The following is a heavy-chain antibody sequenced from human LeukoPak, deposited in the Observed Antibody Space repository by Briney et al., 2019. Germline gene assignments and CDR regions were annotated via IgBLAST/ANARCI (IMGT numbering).Heavy chain of an antibody. V-gene: IGHV1-69*13. CDR3: ARDQYYDFWSGKIGDHYFDS. Sequence: AVRVSCMASGGTFSSYAISWVRQTPGQGLEWGCGVIPIFGTANYAKKFQGRVTITADESTSTAYMELSSLRSEDTAVYYCARDQYYDFWSGKIGDHYFDSWGQGTLVTVSS. D-gene: IGHD3-3*01. CDR2: VIPIFGTA. CDR1: GGTFSSYA. J-gene: IGHJ4*02.